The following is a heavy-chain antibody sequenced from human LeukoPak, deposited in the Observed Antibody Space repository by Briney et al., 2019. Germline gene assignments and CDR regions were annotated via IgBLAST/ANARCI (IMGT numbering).Heavy chain of an antibody. J-gene: IGHJ5*02. Sequence: PSETLSLTCTVSGGSVSSGSYYWSWIRQPPGKGLEWIGYIYHSGSTYYNPSLKSRVTISVDRSKNQFSLKLSSVTAADTAVYYSAREGYGSGFDPWGQGTLVTVSS. CDR3: AREGYGSGFDP. CDR2: IYHSGST. D-gene: IGHD3-10*01. CDR1: GGSVSSGSYY. V-gene: IGHV4-30-2*01.